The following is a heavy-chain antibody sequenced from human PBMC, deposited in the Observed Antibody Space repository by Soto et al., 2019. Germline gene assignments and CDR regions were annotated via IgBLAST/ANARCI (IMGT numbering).Heavy chain of an antibody. Sequence: QVQLQQWGAGLLKPSETLSLTCAVYGGSFSGYYWSWIRQPPGKGLEWIGEINHSGSTNYNPSLKSRVTISVDTSKNQFSLKLSSVTAADTAVYYCARASVWFGELFPDYWGQGTLVTVSS. CDR1: GGSFSGYY. V-gene: IGHV4-34*01. J-gene: IGHJ4*02. CDR3: ARASVWFGELFPDY. D-gene: IGHD3-10*01. CDR2: INHSGST.